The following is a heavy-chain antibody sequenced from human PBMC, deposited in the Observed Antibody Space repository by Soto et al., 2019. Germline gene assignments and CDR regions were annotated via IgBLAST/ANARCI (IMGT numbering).Heavy chain of an antibody. CDR1: GLTVNDNY. CDR3: VRVPPAHDYYGLDV. V-gene: IGHV3-66*01. Sequence: SGGSLRLSCVASGLTVNDNYMSWVRQAPGKGLEWVSIIYAGGSTYYADSVKDRFTISRDSSKNTLFLQMNSVREEDTAVYFCVRVPPAHDYYGLDVWGQGTTVTVSS. J-gene: IGHJ6*02. CDR2: IYAGGST.